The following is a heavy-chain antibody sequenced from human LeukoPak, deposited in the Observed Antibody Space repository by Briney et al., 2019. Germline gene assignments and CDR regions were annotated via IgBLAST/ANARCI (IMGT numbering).Heavy chain of an antibody. CDR2: ISYDGSNK. J-gene: IGHJ4*02. CDR1: GFTFSSYA. D-gene: IGHD3-10*01. V-gene: IGHV3-30-3*01. CDR3: GRVREGV. Sequence: GGSLRLSCAASGFTFSSYAMHWVRQAPGKGLERVAVISYDGSNKYYADSVKGRFTISRDNSKNTLYLQMDSLRAEDTAVYYCGRVREGVWGQGTLVTVSS.